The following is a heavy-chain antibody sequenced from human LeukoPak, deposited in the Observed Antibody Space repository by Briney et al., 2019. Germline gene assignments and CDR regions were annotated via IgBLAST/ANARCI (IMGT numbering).Heavy chain of an antibody. CDR3: ASIFSSGYSYFDY. V-gene: IGHV3-74*01. J-gene: IGHJ4*02. CDR1: GFTFSTYW. CDR2: INPDGSST. Sequence: GGSLRLSCAASGFTFSTYWMHWVRQGPGKGLVWVSRINPDGSSTSYADSVKGRFTISRDNAKNTLFLQMNSLRAEDTAVYYCASIFSSGYSYFDYWGQGTLVTVSS. D-gene: IGHD5-18*01.